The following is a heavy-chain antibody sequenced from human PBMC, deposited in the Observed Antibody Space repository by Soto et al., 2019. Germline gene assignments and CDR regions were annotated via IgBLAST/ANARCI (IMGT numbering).Heavy chain of an antibody. Sequence: SETLSLTCNVSGGSISNSNYYWGWIRQPPGKGLEWIGSIYYSGSTYYNPSLKSRVTISVDTSKNQFSLKLSSVTAADTAVYYCARHTSYGYSLDFLDYWGQGTLVTVSS. D-gene: IGHD5-18*01. J-gene: IGHJ4*02. CDR2: IYYSGST. CDR3: ARHTSYGYSLDFLDY. CDR1: GGSISNSNYY. V-gene: IGHV4-39*01.